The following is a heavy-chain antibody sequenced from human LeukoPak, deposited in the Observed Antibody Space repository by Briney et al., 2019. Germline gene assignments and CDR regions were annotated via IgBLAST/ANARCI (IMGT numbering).Heavy chain of an antibody. CDR1: GGSISSYY. Sequence: SETLSLTCTVSGGSISSYYWSWIRQPAGKGLEWIGRIYTSGSTNYNPSLKSRVTISVDTSKNQFSLKLSSVTAADTAVYYCARGTSSLRYFDWLLEPDYYYYMDVWGKGTTVTVSS. J-gene: IGHJ6*03. D-gene: IGHD3-9*01. CDR3: ARGTSSLRYFDWLLEPDYYYYMDV. CDR2: IYTSGST. V-gene: IGHV4-4*07.